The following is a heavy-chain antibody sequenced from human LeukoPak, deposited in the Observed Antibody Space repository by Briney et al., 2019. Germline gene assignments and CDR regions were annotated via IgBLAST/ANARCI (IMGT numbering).Heavy chain of an antibody. J-gene: IGHJ4*02. Sequence: GRSLRLSCAASGFTFSSYGMHWVRQAPGKGLEWVAVISYDGSNKYYADSVKGRFTTSRDNSKNTLYLQMNSLRAEDTAVYYCAKDSTGSSGYSDYWGQGTLVTVSS. V-gene: IGHV3-30*18. CDR1: GFTFSSYG. CDR3: AKDSTGSSGYSDY. CDR2: ISYDGSNK. D-gene: IGHD3-22*01.